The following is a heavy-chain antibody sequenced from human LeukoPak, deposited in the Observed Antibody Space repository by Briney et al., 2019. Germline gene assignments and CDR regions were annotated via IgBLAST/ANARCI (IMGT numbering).Heavy chain of an antibody. CDR1: GGSVRDYY. CDR2: IYYTVDR. J-gene: IGHJ5*02. Sequence: SETLSLTCTVSGGSVRDYYWSWIRQTPGKRLERVGYIYYTVDRYNPTLKSRVTISVDTSKNQFSLKLRSVPAADTAVYYCARPPPSYSSGWYEGLPTGIDPWGQGTLVTVSS. D-gene: IGHD6-19*01. CDR3: ARPPPSYSSGWYEGLPTGIDP. V-gene: IGHV4-59*08.